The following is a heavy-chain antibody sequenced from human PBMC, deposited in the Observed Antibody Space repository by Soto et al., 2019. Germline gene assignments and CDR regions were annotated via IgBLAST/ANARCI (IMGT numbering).Heavy chain of an antibody. Sequence: QITLKESGPTLVKPTQPLTLTCTLSGFSLSTSGVGVGWIRQPPGKALEWLALIYWDDDKRYSPSLKSRVTITKDTSKTQVALTITNMNPVDTATYYCTLSTIVGTILRFDFWGQGTLVTVSS. CDR2: IYWDDDK. V-gene: IGHV2-5*02. CDR1: GFSLSTSGVG. D-gene: IGHD5-12*01. CDR3: TLSTIVGTILRFDF. J-gene: IGHJ4*02.